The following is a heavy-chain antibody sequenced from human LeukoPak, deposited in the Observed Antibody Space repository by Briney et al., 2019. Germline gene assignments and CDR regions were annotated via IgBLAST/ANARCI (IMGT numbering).Heavy chain of an antibody. V-gene: IGHV3-9*01. CDR1: GFAFDDYA. Sequence: PGGSLRLSCAASGFAFDDYAMHWVRQAPGKGLEWVSGISWNSGSIGYADSVKGRFTISRDNAKNSLYLQMNSLRAEDTAVYYCAKAEDYYDSSGYSLRDWGQGTLVTVSS. CDR2: ISWNSGSI. CDR3: AKAEDYYDSSGYSLRD. J-gene: IGHJ4*02. D-gene: IGHD3-22*01.